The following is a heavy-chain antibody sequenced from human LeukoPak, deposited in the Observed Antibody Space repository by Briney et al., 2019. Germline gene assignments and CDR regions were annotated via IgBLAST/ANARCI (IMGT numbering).Heavy chain of an antibody. J-gene: IGHJ4*02. CDR1: GGSISSGDYY. CDR2: MYYSGST. D-gene: IGHD4-17*01. V-gene: IGHV4-30-4*08. Sequence: SETLSLTCTVSGGSISSGDYYWGWIRQPPGKGLEWIGYMYYSGSTYQNPSLKSRVMISVDTSKNQFSLKVRSVTAADTAVYYCVRGGQTTVTRAVDYWGQGTLVTVSS. CDR3: VRGGQTTVTRAVDY.